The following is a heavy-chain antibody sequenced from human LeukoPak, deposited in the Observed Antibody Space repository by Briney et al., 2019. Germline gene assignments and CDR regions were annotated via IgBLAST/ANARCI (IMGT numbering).Heavy chain of an antibody. J-gene: IGHJ6*02. CDR1: GGTFSSYA. Sequence: ASVKVSCKASGGTFSSYAISWVRQAPGQGLEWMGGIIPIFGTANYAQKFQGRVTITADESTSTAYMELSSLRSEDTAVYYCARGGPRITIFGVVLPDYYGMDVWGQGTTVTVSS. D-gene: IGHD3-3*01. CDR2: IIPIFGTA. CDR3: ARGGPRITIFGVVLPDYYGMDV. V-gene: IGHV1-69*13.